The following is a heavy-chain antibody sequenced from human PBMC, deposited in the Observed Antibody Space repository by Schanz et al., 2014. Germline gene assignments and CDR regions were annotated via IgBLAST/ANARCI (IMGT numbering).Heavy chain of an antibody. J-gene: IGHJ4*02. D-gene: IGHD5-12*01. Sequence: VHLVESGGGVVQPGRSLRLSCAASGFTFDDYTMHWVRQPPGKGLEWVSLVTWDGGYTYYADSVKGRFTISRDNSKNSLYLQMDSLRSEDTALYYCAKNRAGGYESFLDSWGQGTLVTVSS. CDR3: AKNRAGGYESFLDS. CDR1: GFTFDDYT. CDR2: VTWDGGYT. V-gene: IGHV3-43*01.